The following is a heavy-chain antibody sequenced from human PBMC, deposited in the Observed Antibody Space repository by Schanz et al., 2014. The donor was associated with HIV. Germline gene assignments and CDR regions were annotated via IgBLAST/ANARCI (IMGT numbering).Heavy chain of an antibody. CDR1: GFTFNNYA. D-gene: IGHD4-4*01. CDR2: ISRSGSTI. CDR3: ARDRLHPGNGMDV. J-gene: IGHJ6*02. V-gene: IGHV3-48*02. Sequence: EVQLLDSGGGLVQPGGSLRLSCVASGFTFNNYAMTWVRQAPGKGLECVSYISRSGSTIYYADSVKGRFTISRDNAKNSLYPQMNGLRDEDTAVYYCARDRLHPGNGMDVWGQGTTVTVSS.